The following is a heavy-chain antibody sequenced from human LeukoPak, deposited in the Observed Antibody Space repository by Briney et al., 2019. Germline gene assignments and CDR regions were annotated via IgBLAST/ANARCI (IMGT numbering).Heavy chain of an antibody. CDR2: INHSGST. V-gene: IGHV4-34*01. D-gene: IGHD3-16*01. CDR3: ARDLRLGESYYYYMDV. CDR1: GGSFSGYY. J-gene: IGHJ6*03. Sequence: SETLSLTCAVYGGSFSGYYWSWIRQPPGKGLEWIGEINHSGSTNYNPSLKSRVTISVDTSKNQFSLKLSSVTAADTAVYYCARDLRLGESYYYYMDVWGKGTTVTVSS.